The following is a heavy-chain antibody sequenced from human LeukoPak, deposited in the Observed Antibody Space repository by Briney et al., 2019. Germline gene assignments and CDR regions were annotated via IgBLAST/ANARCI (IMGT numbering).Heavy chain of an antibody. CDR1: GYSFTSYW. CDR2: IYPGDSDT. V-gene: IGHV5-51*01. CDR3: ARLTYYYDSSGSIPDY. J-gene: IGHJ4*02. D-gene: IGHD3-22*01. Sequence: GESLKISCKGSGYSFTSYWIGWVRQMPGKGLEWMGIIYPGDSDTRYSPSLQGQVTISADKSISTAYLQWSSLKASDTAMYYCARLTYYYDSSGSIPDYWGQGTLVTVSS.